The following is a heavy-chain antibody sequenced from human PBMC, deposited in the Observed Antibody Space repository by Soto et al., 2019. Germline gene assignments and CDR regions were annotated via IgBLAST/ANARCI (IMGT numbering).Heavy chain of an antibody. Sequence: WGSLRLSCTASGFIFVTFWIIFCRQAPGKWLEWVANINQGGSEQNYVESVKGRCTISRDNAKNSVFLEMDSLRAEDTAVYYCARYFDWVYDYWGQGALVTVSS. CDR3: ARYFDWVYDY. J-gene: IGHJ4*02. CDR2: INQGGSEQ. CDR1: GFIFVTFW. V-gene: IGHV3-7*01. D-gene: IGHD3-9*01.